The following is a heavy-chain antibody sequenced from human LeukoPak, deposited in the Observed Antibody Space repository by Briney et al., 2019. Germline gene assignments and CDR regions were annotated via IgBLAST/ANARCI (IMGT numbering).Heavy chain of an antibody. CDR1: GYTFTGYY. CDR3: ARGRNTVTTPFDY. CDR2: INPNSGGT. D-gene: IGHD4-17*01. V-gene: IGHV1-2*02. Sequence: ASVKVSCKASGYTFTGYYIHWVRQAPGQGLERMGWINPNSGGTNYAQKFQGRVTMTRDTSISTAYMELSRLRSDDTAVYYCARGRNTVTTPFDYWGQGTLVTVSS. J-gene: IGHJ4*02.